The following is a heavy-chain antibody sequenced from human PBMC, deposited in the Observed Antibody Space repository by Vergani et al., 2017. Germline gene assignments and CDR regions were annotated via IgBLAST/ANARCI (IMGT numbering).Heavy chain of an antibody. Sequence: QVQLQESGPGLVKPSETLSLTCTVSGGSISSYYWSWIRQTPGKGLEWIGYIYYSGSTNYNPSLKSRVTISVDTSKNQFSLKLSSVTAADTAVYYCARDSHRYCSGGSCYSNWFDPWGQGTLVTVSS. CDR2: IYYSGST. CDR1: GGSISSYY. J-gene: IGHJ5*02. CDR3: ARDSHRYCSGGSCYSNWFDP. V-gene: IGHV4-59*01. D-gene: IGHD2-15*01.